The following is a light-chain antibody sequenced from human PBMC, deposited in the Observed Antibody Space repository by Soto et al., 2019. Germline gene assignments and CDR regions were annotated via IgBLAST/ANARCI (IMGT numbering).Light chain of an antibody. J-gene: IGKJ4*01. CDR1: QSVTPSY. CDR3: QQYSDSLLT. CDR2: GAS. V-gene: IGKV3-20*01. Sequence: EIVLTQSPGTLSLSPGEGATLSCRASQSVTPSYLAWYQQKPGQAPRLLIYGASSRATGITDRFSGSGSGTGFTLTISRLEPEDFAVYYCQQYSDSLLTFGGGTKVEIK.